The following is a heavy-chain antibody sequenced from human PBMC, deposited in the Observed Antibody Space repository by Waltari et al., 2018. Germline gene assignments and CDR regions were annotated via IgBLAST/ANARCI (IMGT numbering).Heavy chain of an antibody. CDR3: TRRMMTAIAGGGASDV. Sequence: EVQLVESGGGLVQPGGSLTLSCAASGFPFSSYWMSWVRQAPGKGLEWLANLKQDGSETYLLDSVRGRFTVSRDNAKNSLFLHMNSLRVEDTATYYCTRRMMTAIAGGGASDVWGQGTLVTVSS. CDR2: LKQDGSET. D-gene: IGHD2-21*01. V-gene: IGHV3-7*03. CDR1: GFPFSSYW. J-gene: IGHJ3*01.